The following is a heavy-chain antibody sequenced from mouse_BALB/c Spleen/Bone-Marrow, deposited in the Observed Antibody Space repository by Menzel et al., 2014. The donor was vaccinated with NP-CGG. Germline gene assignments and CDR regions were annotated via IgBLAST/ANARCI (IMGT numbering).Heavy chain of an antibody. D-gene: IGHD2-12*01. Sequence: EVQVVESGGGLVQPGGSLKLSCAASGITFSNYGMSWIRQTPDKRLELVATINGNGGSSYYPDSVKGRFTISRDNAKNTLYLQMSSLKSEDTAMYYCARVAYYNGYFDYWGQGTTHTVSS. J-gene: IGHJ2*01. CDR3: ARVAYYNGYFDY. CDR1: GITFSNYG. CDR2: INGNGGSS. V-gene: IGHV5-6-3*01.